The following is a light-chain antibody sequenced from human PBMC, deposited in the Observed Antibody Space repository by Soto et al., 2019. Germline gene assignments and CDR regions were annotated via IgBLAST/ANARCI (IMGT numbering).Light chain of an antibody. V-gene: IGLV2-14*01. Sequence: QSVLAQPASVSGSPGQSITISCTGTSSDVGNYKYVSWYQQHPGKAPKLMIYEVSNRPSGDSNRFSGSKSGNTASLTISGLQAEDGADYYCSSYTSSSTFYVFGTGTKVTVL. J-gene: IGLJ1*01. CDR1: SSDVGNYKY. CDR2: EVS. CDR3: SSYTSSSTFYV.